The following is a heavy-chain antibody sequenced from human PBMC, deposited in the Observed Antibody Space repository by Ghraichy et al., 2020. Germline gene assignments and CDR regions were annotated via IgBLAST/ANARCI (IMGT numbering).Heavy chain of an antibody. Sequence: VKVSCKASGYTFTSYAMHWVRQAPGQRLEWMGWINAGNGNTKYSQKFQGRVTITRDTSASTAYMELSSLRSEDTAVYYCARWGFTRSWDYYGMDVWGQGTTVTVSS. CDR3: ARWGFTRSWDYYGMDV. CDR1: GYTFTSYA. CDR2: INAGNGNT. J-gene: IGHJ6*02. D-gene: IGHD2-2*01. V-gene: IGHV1-3*01.